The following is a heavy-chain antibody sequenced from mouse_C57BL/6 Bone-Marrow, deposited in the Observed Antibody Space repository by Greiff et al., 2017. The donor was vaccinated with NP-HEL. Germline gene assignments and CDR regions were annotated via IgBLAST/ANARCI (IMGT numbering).Heavy chain of an antibody. J-gene: IGHJ3*01. D-gene: IGHD1-1*01. CDR2: IWRGGST. V-gene: IGHV2-2*01. CDR1: GFSLTSYG. CDR3: ARTPSYCGSPSFAY. Sequence: VQLQQSGPGLVQPSQSLSITCTVSGFSLTSYGVHWVRQSPGKGLEWLGVIWRGGSTDYNAAFISSLSIRKDNSKSQVFFKMNSLQAEDTAIYYCARTPSYCGSPSFAYWGQGTLVTVSA.